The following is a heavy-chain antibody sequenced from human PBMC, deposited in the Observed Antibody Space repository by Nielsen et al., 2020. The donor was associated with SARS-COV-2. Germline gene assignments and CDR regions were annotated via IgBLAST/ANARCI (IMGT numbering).Heavy chain of an antibody. Sequence: SETLSLTCAVYGGSFSGYYWRWIRQPPGKWLELIGEINHSGSTNYNPSLKSRVTISVDTSKNQFSLKLSSVTAADTAVYYCARGGTIFGVVTRMDVWGQGTTVTVSS. CDR3: ARGGTIFGVVTRMDV. CDR1: GGSFSGYY. D-gene: IGHD3-3*01. V-gene: IGHV4-34*01. CDR2: INHSGST. J-gene: IGHJ6*02.